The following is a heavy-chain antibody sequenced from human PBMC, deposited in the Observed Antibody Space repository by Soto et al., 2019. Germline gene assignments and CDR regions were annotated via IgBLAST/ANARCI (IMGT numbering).Heavy chain of an antibody. CDR3: ARVRQGCSANNCYFDP. V-gene: IGHV4-4*02. CDR2: VHISGHS. J-gene: IGHJ5*01. D-gene: IGHD1-1*01. Sequence: QVHLQESGPGLVAPSGTLSLTCTLSGGSVRAPDWWNWVRQSPDKGLEWIAEVHISGHSNYNPSLRSRVSVSIDSSKNQVYLNLNSVTAADTAIYYWARVRQGCSANNCYFDPWGQGTQVTISS. CDR1: GGSVRAPDW.